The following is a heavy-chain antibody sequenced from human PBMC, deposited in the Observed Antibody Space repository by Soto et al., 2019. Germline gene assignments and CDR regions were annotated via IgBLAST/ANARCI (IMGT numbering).Heavy chain of an antibody. Sequence: QVQLMESGGGVVQPGRSLRLSCAASGFTFSSYGMHWVRQAPGKGLEWVAVISYDGSNKYYADSVKGRFTISRDNSKNTLYLQMNSLRAEDTAVYYCAKDRVSSGWYDYWGQGTLVTVSS. J-gene: IGHJ4*02. V-gene: IGHV3-30*18. CDR1: GFTFSSYG. D-gene: IGHD6-19*01. CDR3: AKDRVSSGWYDY. CDR2: ISYDGSNK.